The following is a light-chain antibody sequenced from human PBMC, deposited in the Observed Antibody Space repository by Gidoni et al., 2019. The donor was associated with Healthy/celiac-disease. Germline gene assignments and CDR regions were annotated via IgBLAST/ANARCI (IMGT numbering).Light chain of an antibody. Sequence: EIVLTQSPGTLSLSPGERASLTCRASQSVSSSDLDWYQQKPGQAPRLLIYGASSRATGLPDRFSGSGSGTDFTLTISRLEPEDVAVYYCQQYGSSSWTFGQGTKVEIK. CDR3: QQYGSSSWT. CDR1: QSVSSSD. J-gene: IGKJ1*01. V-gene: IGKV3-20*01. CDR2: GAS.